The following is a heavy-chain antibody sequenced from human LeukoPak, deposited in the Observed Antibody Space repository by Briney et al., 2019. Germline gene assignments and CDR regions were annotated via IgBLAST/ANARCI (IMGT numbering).Heavy chain of an antibody. Sequence: ASVKVSCKASGYTFTSYYMHWVRQAPGQGIEWMGLIIPSGASTSYAQKFQGTVTMTRDMSTNTVYMELSSLRSEDTAVYYCARGTDGYFDYWGQGTLVTASS. CDR3: ARGTDGYFDY. V-gene: IGHV1-46*01. D-gene: IGHD5-24*01. CDR2: IIPSGAST. CDR1: GYTFTSYY. J-gene: IGHJ4*02.